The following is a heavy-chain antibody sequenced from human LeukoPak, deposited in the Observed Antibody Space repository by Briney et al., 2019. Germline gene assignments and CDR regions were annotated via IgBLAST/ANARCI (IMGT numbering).Heavy chain of an antibody. CDR2: IDPSDSYT. CDR3: ATSAGRTSFDS. V-gene: IGHV5-10-1*01. J-gene: IGHJ4*02. Sequence: GESLKISCKGSGYTFTTYWISWVRQMPGRGLEWMGRIDPSDSYTNYSPPFHGRVTISTDKSASTAYLQWSSLEASDTATYYCATSAGRTSFDSWGQGTPVTVSS. CDR1: GYTFTTYW.